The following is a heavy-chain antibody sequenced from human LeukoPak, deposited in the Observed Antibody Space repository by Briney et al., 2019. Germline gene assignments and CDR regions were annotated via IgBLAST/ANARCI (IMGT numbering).Heavy chain of an antibody. CDR1: GGFISSYY. CDR3: ARGGRYYDSSGYEYNWFDP. CDR2: IYTSGST. J-gene: IGHJ5*02. D-gene: IGHD3-22*01. V-gene: IGHV4-4*07. Sequence: KPSETLSLTCTVSGGFISSYYWSWIRQPAGKGLEWIGRIYTSGSTNYNPSLKSRVTMSVDTSKNQFSLKLSSVTAADTAVYYCARGGRYYDSSGYEYNWFDPWGQGTLVTVSS.